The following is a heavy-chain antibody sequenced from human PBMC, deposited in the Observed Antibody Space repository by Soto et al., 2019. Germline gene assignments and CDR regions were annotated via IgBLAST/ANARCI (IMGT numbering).Heavy chain of an antibody. V-gene: IGHV1-69*01. D-gene: IGHD1-26*01. Sequence: SVKVSCKASGGTFSSYAISWGRQAPGQGLEWMGGIIPIFGTANYAQKFQGRVTITADESTSTAYMELSSLRSEDTAVYYCARGGGGSYYFDGDYRGHGTLVTVSS. J-gene: IGHJ4*01. CDR2: IIPIFGTA. CDR1: GGTFSSYA. CDR3: ARGGGGSYYFDGDY.